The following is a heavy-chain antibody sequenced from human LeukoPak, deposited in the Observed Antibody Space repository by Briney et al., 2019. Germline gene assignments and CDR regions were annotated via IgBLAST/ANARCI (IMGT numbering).Heavy chain of an antibody. CDR2: ISASSGNT. D-gene: IGHD5-12*01. CDR1: GYTFTSYG. V-gene: IGHV1-18*01. CDR3: ARADPQNRGYEYFDY. Sequence: GASVKVSCKASGYTFTSYGISWVRQAPGQGLEWMGWISASSGNTDYAQNVQGRVTMTTDTYTSTAYMELRSLRSDDTAMYYCARADPQNRGYEYFDYWGQGTLVTVSS. J-gene: IGHJ4*02.